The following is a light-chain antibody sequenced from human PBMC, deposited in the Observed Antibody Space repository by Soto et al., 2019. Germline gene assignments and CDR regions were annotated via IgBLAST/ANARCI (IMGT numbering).Light chain of an antibody. CDR2: KDN. V-gene: IGLV3-25*02. J-gene: IGLJ3*02. Sequence: SYELTQPPSMSVSPGQTARITCSGDPLIRQYVYWYQQKPGQAPLLVIYKDNERPSGIPERFSGSTSGTTGTLTISGVRAEDEADYYCQTADNSGTFLLFAGGTKLTVL. CDR1: PLIRQY. CDR3: QTADNSGTFLL.